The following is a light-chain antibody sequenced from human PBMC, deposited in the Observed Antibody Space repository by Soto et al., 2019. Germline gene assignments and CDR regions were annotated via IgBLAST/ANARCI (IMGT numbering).Light chain of an antibody. Sequence: EIVLTQSPGTLSLSPGERATLSCRASQSVSSSYLAWYQQKPGQAPRLLIYGASSRATGIPDRFSGSGSGTDFTLTISRLEPEDFATYYCQKYNSAPWTLGQGTKVEIK. J-gene: IGKJ1*01. V-gene: IGKV3-20*01. CDR1: QSVSSSY. CDR2: GAS. CDR3: QKYNSAPWT.